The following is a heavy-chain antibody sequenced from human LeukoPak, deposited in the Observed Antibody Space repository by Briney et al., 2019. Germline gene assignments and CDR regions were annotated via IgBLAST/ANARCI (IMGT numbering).Heavy chain of an antibody. Sequence: SETLSLTCGVSGYSISSGFYWGWIRQPPGKGLQWIGSLYYTGSAEYNPSLKSRLTMSMDKSKNQFSLKLHSVTAADTAVYYCARLWSGYNFDYWGQGTLVTVSS. CDR1: GYSISSGFY. CDR3: ARLWSGYNFDY. J-gene: IGHJ4*02. CDR2: LYYTGSA. V-gene: IGHV4-38-2*01. D-gene: IGHD5-24*01.